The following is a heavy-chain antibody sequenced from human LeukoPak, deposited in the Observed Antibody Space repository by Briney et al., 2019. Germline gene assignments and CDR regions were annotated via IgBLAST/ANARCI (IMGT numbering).Heavy chain of an antibody. CDR2: IYYSGST. D-gene: IGHD3-10*01. V-gene: IGHV4-59*01. CDR1: GGSISSYY. Sequence: PSETLSLTRTVSGGSISSYYWSWIRQPPGKGLEWIGYIYYSGSTNYNPSLTSRVTISVDTSKNQFSLKLSSVTAADTAVYYCARRDLLLHAFDIWGQGTMVTVSS. J-gene: IGHJ3*02. CDR3: ARRDLLLHAFDI.